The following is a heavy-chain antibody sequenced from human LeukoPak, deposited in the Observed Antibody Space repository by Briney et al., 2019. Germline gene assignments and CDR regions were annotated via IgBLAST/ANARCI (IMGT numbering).Heavy chain of an antibody. D-gene: IGHD6-13*01. CDR3: ARLSLGQAAAGTDAFDI. CDR2: IYYNGNT. Sequence: SETLSLTCTVSGGSISSSISSFYWSWIRQPPGKGLEWIGYIYYNGNTNYNPSLKSRVTMSIDTSKKQFSLKLRTATAADTAVYYCARLSLGQAAAGTDAFDIWGQGTMVTVSS. V-gene: IGHV4-61*05. CDR1: GGSISSSISSFY. J-gene: IGHJ3*02.